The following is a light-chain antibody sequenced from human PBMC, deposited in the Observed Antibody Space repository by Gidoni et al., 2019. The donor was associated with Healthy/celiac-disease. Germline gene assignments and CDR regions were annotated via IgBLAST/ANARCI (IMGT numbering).Light chain of an antibody. J-gene: IGKJ1*01. CDR1: QSVSSY. CDR3: QQRSNWPPVWT. Sequence: EIVLTHSPATLSLSPGERATLYCRASQSVSSYLAWYQQKPGQAPRLLIYDASNRATGIPARVSGSGSGTDFTLTISSLEPEDFAVYYCQQRSNWPPVWTFXQXTKVEIK. CDR2: DAS. V-gene: IGKV3-11*01.